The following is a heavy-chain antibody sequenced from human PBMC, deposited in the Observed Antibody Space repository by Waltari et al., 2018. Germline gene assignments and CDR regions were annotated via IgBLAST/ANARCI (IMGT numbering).Heavy chain of an antibody. CDR1: GGTFSSYA. D-gene: IGHD3-10*01. V-gene: IGHV1-69*05. CDR3: ARYGSGSSGAFDI. CDR2: IIPIFGTA. J-gene: IGHJ3*02. Sequence: QVQLVQSGAEVKKPGSSVKVSCKASGGTFSSYAISWVGQAPGQGLEWMGGIIPIFGTANYAQKFQGRVTITTDESTSTAYMELSSLRSEDTAVYYCARYGSGSSGAFDIWGQGTMVTVSS.